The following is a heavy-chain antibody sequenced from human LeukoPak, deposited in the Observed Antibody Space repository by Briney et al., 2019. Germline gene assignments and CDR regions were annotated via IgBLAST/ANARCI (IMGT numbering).Heavy chain of an antibody. D-gene: IGHD3-22*01. Sequence: PGGSLRLSCAASGFTFSNYGMHWVRQAPDKGLEWVAFLQNYGGDIHYADSVEGRFTISRDNSKNTLYLQMNSLRAEDTAVYYCARSRDYDLHLDYWGQGTLVTVSS. CDR2: LQNYGGDI. V-gene: IGHV3-30*12. CDR3: ARSRDYDLHLDY. CDR1: GFTFSNYG. J-gene: IGHJ4*02.